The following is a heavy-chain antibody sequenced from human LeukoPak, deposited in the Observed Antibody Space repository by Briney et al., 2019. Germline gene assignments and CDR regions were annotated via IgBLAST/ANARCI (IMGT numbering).Heavy chain of an antibody. CDR2: IYTSGST. Sequence: SETLSLTCTVSGGSISSYYWSWIRQPAGKGLEWIGRIYTSGSTNYDPSLKSRVTMSEDTSKNQFSLKLSSVTAADTAVYYCARDRCNSTTCPSRGAFDIWGQGTRVSVST. CDR3: ARDRCNSTTCPSRGAFDI. CDR1: GGSISSYY. J-gene: IGHJ3*02. D-gene: IGHD2-2*01. V-gene: IGHV4-4*07.